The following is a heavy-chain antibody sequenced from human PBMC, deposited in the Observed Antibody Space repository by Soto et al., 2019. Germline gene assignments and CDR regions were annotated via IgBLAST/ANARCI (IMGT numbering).Heavy chain of an antibody. Sequence: WASVKVSCKASGYTFTSYGISWVRQAPGQGLEWMGWISAYNGNTNYAQKLQGRVTMTTDKSTSTAYMELRSLRSDDTAIYYCASSYCSGYRAYDYWGQGALVTVSS. D-gene: IGHD5-12*01. CDR1: GYTFTSYG. CDR2: ISAYNGNT. J-gene: IGHJ4*02. V-gene: IGHV1-18*01. CDR3: ASSYCSGYRAYDY.